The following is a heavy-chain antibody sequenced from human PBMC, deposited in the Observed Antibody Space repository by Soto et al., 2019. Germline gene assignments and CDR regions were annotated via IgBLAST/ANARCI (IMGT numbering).Heavy chain of an antibody. CDR1: GFTVSISY. CDR2: IYRDGST. D-gene: IGHD6-19*01. J-gene: IGHJ4*02. V-gene: IGHV3-53*01. Sequence: EVQLVESGGGLIQPGESLRLSCAASGFTVSISYMSWVRQAPGKGLEWVSTIYRDGSTYYADSVEGRFTISRDNSKNTLYLQMNSLRAEDTATYYCARGKGIGWYESSDYWGQGTLVRLL. CDR3: ARGKGIGWYESSDY.